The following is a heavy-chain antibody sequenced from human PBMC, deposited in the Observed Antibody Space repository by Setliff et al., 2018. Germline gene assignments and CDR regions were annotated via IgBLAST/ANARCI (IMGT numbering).Heavy chain of an antibody. CDR3: ARVRSYGSGNYYYYYYDMDV. J-gene: IGHJ6*02. CDR1: GGSISSRSYY. CDR2: IYYSGST. D-gene: IGHD3-10*01. V-gene: IGHV4-39*07. Sequence: PSETLSLTCTVSGGSISSRSYYWGWIRQPPGKGLEWIGSIYYSGSTYYKPSLKSRVTISVDTSKNQFSLKLSSVTAADTAVYYCARVRSYGSGNYYYYYYDMDVWGQGTTVTVS.